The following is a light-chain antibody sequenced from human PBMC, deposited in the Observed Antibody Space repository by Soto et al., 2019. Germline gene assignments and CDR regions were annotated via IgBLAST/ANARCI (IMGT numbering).Light chain of an antibody. V-gene: IGKV3-15*01. CDR2: GAS. CDR1: QSVSSN. Sequence: EIVMTQSPATLSVSPGERATLSCRASQSVSSNLAWYQQKPGQAPRLLIYGASTRATGIPARFRGSGSGTECTLTIIRLQAEDFAVYYCQQYNNWPLPFGGGTKVEI. J-gene: IGKJ4*01. CDR3: QQYNNWPLP.